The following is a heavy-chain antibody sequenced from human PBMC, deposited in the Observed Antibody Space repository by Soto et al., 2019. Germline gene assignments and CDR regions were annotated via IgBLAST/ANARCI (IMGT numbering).Heavy chain of an antibody. D-gene: IGHD3-16*02. V-gene: IGHV1-3*05. CDR2: INAGNGNT. CDR3: ARSAVSPFGGLIGPFDY. J-gene: IGHJ4*02. CDR1: GYTFTDYA. Sequence: QVQLVQSGAEEKTPGASVKVSCKASGYTFTDYAIHWVRQAPGQRLEWMGWINAGNGNTKSSQKFQGRVTSTRDTSASTAYMELSSLRSEDTAVYYCARSAVSPFGGLIGPFDYWGQGNLVTVSS.